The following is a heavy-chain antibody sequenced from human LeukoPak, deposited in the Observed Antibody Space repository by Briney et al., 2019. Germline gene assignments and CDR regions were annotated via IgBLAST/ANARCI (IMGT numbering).Heavy chain of an antibody. D-gene: IGHD3-10*01. CDR3: GRDGRGIQSQYNYFDP. Sequence: PGGSLRLSCVASGFNFHNHWMDWIRLSPGRGLEWVANIKQDGSEKNYVDSVKGRFTISRDNAKKSVYLQMNSLRAEDTAFYYCGRDGRGIQSQYNYFDPWGQGTLVTVSS. CDR1: GFNFHNHW. V-gene: IGHV3-7*01. CDR2: IKQDGSEK. J-gene: IGHJ5*02.